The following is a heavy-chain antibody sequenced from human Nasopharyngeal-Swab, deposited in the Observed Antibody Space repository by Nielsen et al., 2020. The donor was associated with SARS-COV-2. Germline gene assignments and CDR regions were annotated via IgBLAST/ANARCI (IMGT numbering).Heavy chain of an antibody. Sequence: WIRQPPGKGLEWIGEINHSGSTNYNPSLKSRVTISVDTSKNQFSLKLSSATAADTAVYYCARPKQKYYDILTGYPPGAFDIWGQGTMVTVSS. V-gene: IGHV4-34*01. J-gene: IGHJ3*02. D-gene: IGHD3-9*01. CDR3: ARPKQKYYDILTGYPPGAFDI. CDR2: INHSGST.